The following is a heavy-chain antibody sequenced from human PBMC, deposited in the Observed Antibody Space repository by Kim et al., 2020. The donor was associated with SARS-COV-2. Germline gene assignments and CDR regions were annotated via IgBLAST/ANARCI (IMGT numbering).Heavy chain of an antibody. CDR1: GFTFSSYG. V-gene: IGHV3-30*18. D-gene: IGHD3-22*01. J-gene: IGHJ3*02. CDR2: ISYDGSNK. Sequence: GGSLRLSCAASGFTFSSYGMHWVRQAPGKGLEWVAVISYDGSNKYYADSVKGRFTISRDNSKNTLYLQMNSLRAEDTAVYYCAKDWADYYDSSGYFNPWDAFDIWGQGTMVTVSS. CDR3: AKDWADYYDSSGYFNPWDAFDI.